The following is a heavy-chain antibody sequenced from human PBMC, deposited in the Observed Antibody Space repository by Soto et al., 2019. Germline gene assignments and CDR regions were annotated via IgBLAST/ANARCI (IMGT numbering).Heavy chain of an antibody. D-gene: IGHD6-19*01. CDR2: IYHSGST. V-gene: IGHV4-30-2*01. Sequence: PSETLSLTCAVSGGSISSGGYSWSWIRQPPGKGLEWIGYIYHSGSTYYNPSLKSRVTISVDRSKNQFSLKLSSVTAADTAVYYCARAKAGRTGVFGYWGQGTLVTVSS. CDR1: GGSISSGGYS. J-gene: IGHJ4*02. CDR3: ARAKAGRTGVFGY.